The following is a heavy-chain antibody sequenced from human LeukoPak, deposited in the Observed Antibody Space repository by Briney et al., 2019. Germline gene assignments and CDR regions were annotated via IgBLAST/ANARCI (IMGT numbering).Heavy chain of an antibody. V-gene: IGHV1-2*02. Sequence: ASVKVSCKASGYTFTAYRIHWVRQAPGQGLEWMGWIKPKSGGTNYPQKFQDRVTMTRDTSISTAYMELSRLTSDDTAVYYCARAGHYDFNWFDPWGQGTLVTVSS. CDR3: ARAGHYDFNWFDP. CDR2: IKPKSGGT. J-gene: IGHJ5*02. CDR1: GYTFTAYR. D-gene: IGHD2/OR15-2a*01.